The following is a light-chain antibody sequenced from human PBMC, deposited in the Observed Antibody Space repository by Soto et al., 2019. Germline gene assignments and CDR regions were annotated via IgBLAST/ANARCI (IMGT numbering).Light chain of an antibody. V-gene: IGLV2-8*01. CDR3: NSYAGSNSFAV. J-gene: IGLJ3*02. CDR2: EVS. CDR1: SSDFGAYKY. Sequence: QSVLTQPPSASGSPGQSVTISCTGTSSDFGAYKYVSWYQQHPGKAPQLMIYEVSKRPSGVPDRFSGSKSGNTASLTVSGLQVEAEADYYCNSYAGSNSFAVFGGGTKLTVL.